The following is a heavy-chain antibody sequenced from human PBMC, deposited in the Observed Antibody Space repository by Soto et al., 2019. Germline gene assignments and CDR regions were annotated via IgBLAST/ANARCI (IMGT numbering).Heavy chain of an antibody. CDR3: AKNAMSTVTRRGQYFDS. V-gene: IGHV3-23*01. Sequence: EVQLLESGGGLVQSGGSLRLSCAASGFTFNTYAMSWVCQAPGEGLEWVSGIGGGTGATYNADSVKGRFIISRDNSKNTLYLQMNNLRVEDTAVYYCAKNAMSTVTRRGQYFDSWRQGTLVTVSS. D-gene: IGHD4-17*01. J-gene: IGHJ4*02. CDR1: GFTFNTYA. CDR2: IGGGTGAT.